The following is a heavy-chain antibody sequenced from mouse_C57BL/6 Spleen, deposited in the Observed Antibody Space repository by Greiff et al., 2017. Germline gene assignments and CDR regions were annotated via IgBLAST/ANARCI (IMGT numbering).Heavy chain of an antibody. V-gene: IGHV8-12*01. Sequence: QVQLKESGPGILQSSQTLSLTCSFSGFSLSTSGMGVSWIRQPSGKGLEWLAHIYWDDDKRYNPSLKSRLTISKDTSRNQVFLKITSVDTADTATYYCARRGWDYDRPYYFDYWGQGTTLTVSS. J-gene: IGHJ2*01. CDR2: IYWDDDK. CDR1: GFSLSTSGMG. CDR3: ARRGWDYDRPYYFDY. D-gene: IGHD2-4*01.